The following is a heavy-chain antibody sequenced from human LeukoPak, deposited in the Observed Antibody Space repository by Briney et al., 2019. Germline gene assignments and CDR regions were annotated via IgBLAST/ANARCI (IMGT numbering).Heavy chain of an antibody. CDR2: IIPIFGTA. CDR3: ARDSVTMIVVASPEIAFDI. V-gene: IGHV1-69*05. Sequence: SVKVSCKASGGTFSSYAISWVRQAPGQGLEWMGGIIPIFGTANYAQKFQGRVTMTRDTSTSTVYMELSSLRSEDTAVYYCARDSVTMIVVASPEIAFDIWGQGTMVTVSS. CDR1: GGTFSSYA. J-gene: IGHJ3*02. D-gene: IGHD3-22*01.